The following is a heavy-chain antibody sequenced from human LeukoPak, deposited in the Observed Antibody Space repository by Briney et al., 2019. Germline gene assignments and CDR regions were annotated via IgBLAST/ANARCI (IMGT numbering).Heavy chain of an antibody. D-gene: IGHD6-19*01. Sequence: GGSLRLSCAAPGFTFSSYALSWVRQAPGKGLEWVSAISGSGGSTYYADSVKGRFTISRDNSKNTLYLQMNSLRAEDTALYYCAKGMDPMYSSGWAVFDYWGQGTLVTVSS. V-gene: IGHV3-23*01. J-gene: IGHJ4*02. CDR3: AKGMDPMYSSGWAVFDY. CDR1: GFTFSSYA. CDR2: ISGSGGST.